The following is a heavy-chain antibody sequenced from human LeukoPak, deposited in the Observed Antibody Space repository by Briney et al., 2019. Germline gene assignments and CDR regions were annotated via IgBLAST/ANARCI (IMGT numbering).Heavy chain of an antibody. CDR3: ARPNYYDSSGYESSFDY. CDR1: GYTFTGYC. Sequence: ASVKVSCKASGYTFTGYCMHWVRQAPGQGLEWMGWINPNSGGTNYAQKFQGRVTMTRDTSISTAYMELSRLRSDDTAVYYCARPNYYDSSGYESSFDYWGQGTLVTVSS. D-gene: IGHD3-22*01. CDR2: INPNSGGT. V-gene: IGHV1-2*02. J-gene: IGHJ4*02.